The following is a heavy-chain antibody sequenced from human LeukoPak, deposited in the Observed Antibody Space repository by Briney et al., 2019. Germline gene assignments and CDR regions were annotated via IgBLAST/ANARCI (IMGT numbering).Heavy chain of an antibody. J-gene: IGHJ4*02. Sequence: GGSLRLSCAASGFTFSSYWMSWVRQAPGKGLEWVANVKQDGSEKYYVDSVKGRFTISRDNAKNSLYLQMNSLRAEDTAVYYCARGRGDSSSWYFDYWGQGTLVTVSS. CDR1: GFTFSSYW. D-gene: IGHD6-13*01. CDR3: ARGRGDSSSWYFDY. CDR2: VKQDGSEK. V-gene: IGHV3-7*03.